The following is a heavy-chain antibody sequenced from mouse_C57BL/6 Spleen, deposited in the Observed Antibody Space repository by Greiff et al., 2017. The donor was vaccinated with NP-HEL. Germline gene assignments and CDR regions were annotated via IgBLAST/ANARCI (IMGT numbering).Heavy chain of an antibody. CDR2: IDPSDSDT. D-gene: IGHD1-1*01. Sequence: QVQLQQPGAELVRPGSSVKLSCKASGYTFTSYWMHWVKPRPIQGLEWIGNIDPSDSDTHYNQKFKDKATLTVDKSSSTAYMQLSSLTSEDSAVYYCARATTGGGYDKDYWGQGTSVTVAS. CDR1: GYTFTSYW. CDR3: ARATTGGGYDKDY. J-gene: IGHJ4*01. V-gene: IGHV1-52*01.